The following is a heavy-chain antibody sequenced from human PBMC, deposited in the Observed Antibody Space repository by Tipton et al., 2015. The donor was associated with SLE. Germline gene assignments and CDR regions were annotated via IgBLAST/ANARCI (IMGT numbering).Heavy chain of an antibody. D-gene: IGHD1-26*01. CDR2: IYYSGST. CDR3: ARGGVGANPLDV. Sequence: TLSLTCTVSGGSISSGDYYWSWIRQPPGKGLEWIGYIYYSGSTYYNPSLKSRVTISVDTSKNQFSLKLSSVTAADTAVYYCARGGVGANPLDVWGKGTTVTVSS. CDR1: GGSISSGDYY. J-gene: IGHJ6*04. V-gene: IGHV4-30-4*01.